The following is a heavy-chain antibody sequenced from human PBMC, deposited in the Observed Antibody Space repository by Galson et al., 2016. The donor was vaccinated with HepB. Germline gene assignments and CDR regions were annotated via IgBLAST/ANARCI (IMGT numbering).Heavy chain of an antibody. J-gene: IGHJ4*02. CDR3: AKGSAMQAY. V-gene: IGHV3-23*01. CDR2: INGGGYNK. CDR1: GLTFRNYA. Sequence: SLRLSCAASGLTFRNYAMSWVRQAPGKGLEWVSAINGGGYNKYYAGSVTGRFTISRDNSQNTLYLQMSSLGVEDTAVYFCAKGSAMQAYWGQGTLVTVSS. D-gene: IGHD5-18*01.